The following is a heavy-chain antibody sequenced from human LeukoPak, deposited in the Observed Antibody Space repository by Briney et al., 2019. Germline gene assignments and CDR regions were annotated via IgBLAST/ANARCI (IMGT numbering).Heavy chain of an antibody. D-gene: IGHD2-2*01. CDR2: ISYSGST. V-gene: IGHV4-39*01. CDR1: GGSISSSSDY. Sequence: SETLSLTCTVSGGSISSSSDYWGWIRQPPGKGLEWIGTISYSGSTYYNPSLKSRVTISVDTSKNQFSLKLNSVTAADTAVYHCARHWFHCSIVGCYYGSWGQGTLVTVSS. J-gene: IGHJ5*02. CDR3: ARHWFHCSIVGCYYGS.